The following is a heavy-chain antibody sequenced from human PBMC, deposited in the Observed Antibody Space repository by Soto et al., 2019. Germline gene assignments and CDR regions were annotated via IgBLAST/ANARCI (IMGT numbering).Heavy chain of an antibody. CDR3: ARAPPSRLYYYDSSGYTHAFDI. CDR2: ISAYNGNT. D-gene: IGHD3-22*01. CDR1: GYTFTSYG. J-gene: IGHJ3*02. V-gene: IGHV1-18*01. Sequence: ASVKVSCKASGYTFTSYGISWVRQAPGQGLEWMGWISAYNGNTNYAQKLQGRVTMTTDTSTSTAYMELRSLRSDDTAVYYCARAPPSRLYYYDSSGYTHAFDIWGQGTMVTVSS.